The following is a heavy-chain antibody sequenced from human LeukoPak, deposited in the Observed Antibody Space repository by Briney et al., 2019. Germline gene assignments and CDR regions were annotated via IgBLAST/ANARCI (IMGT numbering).Heavy chain of an antibody. V-gene: IGHV1-18*01. CDR3: ARVTRGSIFGVVKRPQLVDY. Sequence: ASVTVSCTASGYTFTSYGISWVRQAPGQGLEWMGWISTYNGNTNYAQKLQGRVTMTTDTSTSTAYMELRSLRSDDTAVYYCARVTRGSIFGVVKRPQLVDYWGQGTLVTVSS. CDR1: GYTFTSYG. J-gene: IGHJ4*02. D-gene: IGHD3-3*01. CDR2: ISTYNGNT.